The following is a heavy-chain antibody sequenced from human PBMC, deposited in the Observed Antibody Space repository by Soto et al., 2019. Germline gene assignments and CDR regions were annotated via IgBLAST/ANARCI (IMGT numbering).Heavy chain of an antibody. CDR1: GFTFSDHY. CDR3: ARDGSGLDY. V-gene: IGHV3-11*01. D-gene: IGHD6-19*01. CDR2: ISRSGGSM. Sequence: GGSLRLSCAASGFTFSDHYMSWIRQAPGKGLEWVSYISRSGGSMYYADSVKGRFTISRDNSKNSIHLQMNSLRADDTAVYYCARDGSGLDYWGQGTLVTVSS. J-gene: IGHJ4*02.